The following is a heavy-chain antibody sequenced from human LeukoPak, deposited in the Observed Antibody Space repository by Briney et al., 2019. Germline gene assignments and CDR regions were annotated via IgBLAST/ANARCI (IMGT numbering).Heavy chain of an antibody. J-gene: IGHJ5*02. CDR1: GGSFSGYY. D-gene: IGHD2-2*01. Sequence: PSETLSLTCAVYGGSFSGYYWSWIRQPPGKGLEWIGEINHSGSTNYNPSLKSRVTISVDTSKNQFSLKLSSVTAADTAVYYCARRTRNVRLYCSSTNCYDGSWFDPWGQGTLVTVSS. CDR3: ARRTRNVRLYCSSTNCYDGSWFDP. CDR2: INHSGST. V-gene: IGHV4-34*01.